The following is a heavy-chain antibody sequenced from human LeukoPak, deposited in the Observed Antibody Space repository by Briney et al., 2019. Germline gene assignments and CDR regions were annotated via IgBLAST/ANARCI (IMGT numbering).Heavy chain of an antibody. Sequence: GGSLRLSCAASGFTVSSNYMSWVRQAPGKGLEWVSGISWNSGSIGYADSVKGRFTISRDNAKNSLYLQMNSLRAEDTALYYCAKRNYGDIGFDYWGQGTLVTVSS. CDR2: ISWNSGSI. CDR3: AKRNYGDIGFDY. J-gene: IGHJ4*02. CDR1: GFTVSSNY. V-gene: IGHV3-9*01. D-gene: IGHD4-17*01.